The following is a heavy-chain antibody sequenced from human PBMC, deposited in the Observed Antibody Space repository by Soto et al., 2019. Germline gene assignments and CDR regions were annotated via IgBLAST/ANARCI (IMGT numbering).Heavy chain of an antibody. D-gene: IGHD3-22*01. Sequence: PGGSLRLSCAASGFTFSSYGMHWVRQAPGKGLEWVAVISYDGSNKYYADSVKGRFTISRDNSKNTLYLQMNSLRAEDTAVYYCAGPQGPYYYDSSGYLDYWGQGTLVTVSS. CDR2: ISYDGSNK. J-gene: IGHJ4*02. CDR1: GFTFSSYG. CDR3: AGPQGPYYYDSSGYLDY. V-gene: IGHV3-30*03.